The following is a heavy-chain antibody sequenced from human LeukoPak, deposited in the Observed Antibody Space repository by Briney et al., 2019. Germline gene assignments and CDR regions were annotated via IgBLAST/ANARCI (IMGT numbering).Heavy chain of an antibody. Sequence: GGSLRLSCAASGFTFSGYWMHWVRQAPGKGLVWVSRIKNDGSSTNYADSVKGRFTISRDNAKNTLYLQLNSPRAEDTAVYYCARDRGSTGWYGMNYWGQGILVTVSS. CDR3: ARDRGSTGWYGMNY. J-gene: IGHJ4*02. CDR2: IKNDGSST. CDR1: GFTFSGYW. V-gene: IGHV3-74*01. D-gene: IGHD6-19*01.